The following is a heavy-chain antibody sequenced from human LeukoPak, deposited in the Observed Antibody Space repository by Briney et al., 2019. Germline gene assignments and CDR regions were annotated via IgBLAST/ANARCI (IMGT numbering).Heavy chain of an antibody. J-gene: IGHJ4*02. V-gene: IGHV4-34*01. D-gene: IGHD3-22*01. CDR1: GGSISSYY. Sequence: SSETLSLTCTVSGGSISSYYWSWIRQPPGKGLEWIGEINHSGSTNYNPSLKSRVTISVDTSKNQFSLKLSSVTAADTAVYYCARGRITMNNWGQGTLVTVSS. CDR3: ARGRITMNN. CDR2: INHSGST.